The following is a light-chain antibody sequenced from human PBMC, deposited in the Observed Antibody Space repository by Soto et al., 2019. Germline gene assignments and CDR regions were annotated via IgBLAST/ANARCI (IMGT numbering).Light chain of an antibody. CDR1: QRISNW. J-gene: IGKJ2*01. Sequence: DIPMSQSPSTLSPSVGDRGTISCRAGQRISNWLAWNQQKPGEAAKPLSYRASNLQSGVPSRFRGSGSGTDCALSMVILVAGDFSTYYFCQYRRRQDSFGPRTKM. V-gene: IGKV1-5*03. CDR2: RAS. CDR3: CQYRRRQDS.